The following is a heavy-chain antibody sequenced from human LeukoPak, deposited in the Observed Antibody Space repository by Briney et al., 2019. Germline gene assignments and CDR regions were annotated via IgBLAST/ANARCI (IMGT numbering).Heavy chain of an antibody. CDR2: IYYSGST. V-gene: IGHV4-59*01. D-gene: IGHD1-7*01. J-gene: IGHJ4*02. Sequence: SETLSLTCTVSGGSLSTYYWSWIRQPPGKGLERIGYIYYSGSTNYNPSLKSRVTISVDTSKNQFSLKLSSVTAADTAVYYCARARGLNWNYGGPFSPGFDYWGQGTLVTVSS. CDR3: ARARGLNWNYGGPFSPGFDY. CDR1: GGSLSTYY.